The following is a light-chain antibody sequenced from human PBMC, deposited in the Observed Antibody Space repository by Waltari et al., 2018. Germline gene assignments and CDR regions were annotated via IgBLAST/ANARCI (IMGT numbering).Light chain of an antibody. CDR3: QVWDSTSDPL. CDR1: KIGPQS. J-gene: IGLJ2*01. Sequence: SYVVTQPPSVSVAPGQTARITCAGDKIGPQSVHWYQQKPGQAPVLVMYDDTDRPSGIPERFSGSSSGNTATLTIRRVEAGDEADYYSQVWDSTSDPLFGVGTKLTVL. CDR2: DDT. V-gene: IGLV3-21*02.